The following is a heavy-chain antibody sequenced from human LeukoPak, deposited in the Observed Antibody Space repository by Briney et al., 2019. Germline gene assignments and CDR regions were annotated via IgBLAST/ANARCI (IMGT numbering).Heavy chain of an antibody. CDR3: AVAYYYGSGDAFDI. CDR2: INSDSNYI. Sequence: GGSLRLSCAASGFTFRSYSMNWVRQAPGKGLEWVSSINSDSNYIYYADSVQGRFTISRDNAKNSLYLQMNSLRAEDTAVYYCAVAYYYGSGDAFDIWGQGTKVTVPS. CDR1: GFTFRSYS. J-gene: IGHJ3*02. V-gene: IGHV3-21*01. D-gene: IGHD3-10*01.